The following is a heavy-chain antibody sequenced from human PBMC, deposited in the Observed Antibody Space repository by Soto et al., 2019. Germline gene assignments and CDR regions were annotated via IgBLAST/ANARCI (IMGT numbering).Heavy chain of an antibody. CDR3: ASSMTTVTTNDY. J-gene: IGHJ4*02. CDR2: IYYSGST. Sequence: TLTITGSVPGESVNNGRYYWNSIREHPDIRLDWIGYIYYSGSTFYAPSVRSRVTISADTSNNQFSLKLNSVTAADTAVYYCASSMTTVTTNDYCGQGSL. CDR1: GESVNNGRYY. D-gene: IGHD4-17*01. V-gene: IGHV4-31*02.